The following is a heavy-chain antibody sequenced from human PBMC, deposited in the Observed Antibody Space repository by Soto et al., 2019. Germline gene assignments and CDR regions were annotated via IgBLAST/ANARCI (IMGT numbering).Heavy chain of an antibody. V-gene: IGHV3-30*03. J-gene: IGHJ4*02. CDR2: MSYDGSNK. CDR1: GFTFSSYG. D-gene: IGHD3-22*01. CDR3: ARGQVLDYYDSSGYNNYYFDY. Sequence: QVQLVESGGGVVQPGRSLRLSCAASGFTFSSYGMHWVRQAPGKGLEWVAVMSYDGSNKYYADSVKGRFTISRDNSKNTLYLQMNSLRAEDTAVYYCARGQVLDYYDSSGYNNYYFDYWGQGTLVTVSS.